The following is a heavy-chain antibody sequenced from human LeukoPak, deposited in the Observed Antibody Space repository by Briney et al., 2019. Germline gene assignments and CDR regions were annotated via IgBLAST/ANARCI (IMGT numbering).Heavy chain of an antibody. J-gene: IGHJ4*02. CDR3: AKKSARHFLDF. Sequence: PGRSLRLSCAASGFTFSSYAMHWVRQAPGKGLEWVAVISYDGSNKYYADSVKGRFTISRDNSKNTLYLQMNSLRAEDTAVYYCAKKSARHFLDFWGQGALGTVSS. D-gene: IGHD6-25*01. CDR2: ISYDGSNK. CDR1: GFTFSSYA. V-gene: IGHV3-30*01.